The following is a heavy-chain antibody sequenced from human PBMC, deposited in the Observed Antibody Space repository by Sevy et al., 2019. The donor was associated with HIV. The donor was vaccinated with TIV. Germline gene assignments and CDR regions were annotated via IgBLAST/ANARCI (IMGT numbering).Heavy chain of an antibody. CDR2: IKQDGSDK. V-gene: IGHV3-7*04. CDR3: VRVRAFLLFGELPRYRFDS. J-gene: IGHJ4*02. CDR1: GFTLSSYW. Sequence: GGYLRLSCVASGFTLSSYWMSWVRQVPGQGLEWVVDIKQDGSDKNYLDTVKGRFTISRYNAKKSLYLQMNNLRVEDTALYYCVRVRAFLLFGELPRYRFDSWGQGTLLTVSS. D-gene: IGHD3-10*01.